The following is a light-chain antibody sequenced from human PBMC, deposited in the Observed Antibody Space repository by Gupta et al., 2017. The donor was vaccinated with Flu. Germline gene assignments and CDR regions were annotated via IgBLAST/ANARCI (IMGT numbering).Light chain of an antibody. Sequence: RVTNTCTVTSSKRGSNSVSWHQHFAGAAPKLLIYKDNNRRSGAAARFSGTKYGASASLVTAGLQAEDEAFYFCAQGDDSRDGPVFGGGTRLTVL. CDR1: SSKRGSNS. CDR3: AQGDDSRDGPV. CDR2: KDN. J-gene: IGLJ2*01. V-gene: IGLV1-44*01.